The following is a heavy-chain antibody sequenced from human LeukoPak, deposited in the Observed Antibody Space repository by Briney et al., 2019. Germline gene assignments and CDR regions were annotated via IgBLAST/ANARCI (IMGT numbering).Heavy chain of an antibody. D-gene: IGHD3-10*01. CDR2: IYYSGST. CDR3: APMVRGARGDY. Sequence: PSETLSLTCTVCGGSISSYYWSSIRQPPGEGRECIGYIYYSGSTNYNPSLKSRVTISVDPSKNQFSLKLSSVTAAHTAVYYCAPMVRGARGDYWGQGTLVTVSS. J-gene: IGHJ4*02. CDR1: GGSISSYY. V-gene: IGHV4-59*08.